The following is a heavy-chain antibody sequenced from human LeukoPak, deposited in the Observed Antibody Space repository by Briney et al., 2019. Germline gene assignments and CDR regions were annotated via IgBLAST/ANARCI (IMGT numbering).Heavy chain of an antibody. Sequence: GGSLRLSCAASGFTFSSYAMSWVRQAPGKGLEWVSAISGSGGSIYYADSEKGRFTISRDNSKNTLYLQMNSLRAEDTAVYYCAKDRVSQFGLYNWFDPWGQGTLVTVSS. J-gene: IGHJ5*02. V-gene: IGHV3-23*01. CDR3: AKDRVSQFGLYNWFDP. CDR1: GFTFSSYA. CDR2: ISGSGGSI. D-gene: IGHD3-10*01.